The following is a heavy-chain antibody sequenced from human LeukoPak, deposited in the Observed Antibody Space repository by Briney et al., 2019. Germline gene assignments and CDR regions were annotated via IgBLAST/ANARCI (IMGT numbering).Heavy chain of an antibody. CDR1: TFTFRSYW. J-gene: IGHJ4*02. D-gene: IGHD5-12*01. Sequence: GGSMRLSCKAYTFTFRSYWMSWVRQAPGQGLEWVANINPVVSVENYVHSVKGRFTIATDEATNSPYMQLNSLRSEDTAVYYCARVGYSGLNLEYWREGTLVTV. V-gene: IGHV3-7*01. CDR3: ARVGYSGLNLEY. CDR2: INPVVSVE.